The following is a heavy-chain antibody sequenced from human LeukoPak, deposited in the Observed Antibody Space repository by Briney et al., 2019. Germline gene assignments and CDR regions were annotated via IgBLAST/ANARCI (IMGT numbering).Heavy chain of an antibody. CDR3: ARGDWELLTHIDY. CDR2: ICFDGSDK. Sequence: GGSLRLSCAASGFTFIAYVMHWVRQAPGRGREWVAVICFDGSDKYYADSVKGRFTISRDNSKNTLYLQMNSLRAEDTAVYYCARGDWELLTHIDYWGQGILVTVSS. J-gene: IGHJ4*02. V-gene: IGHV3-33*01. D-gene: IGHD1-26*01. CDR1: GFTFIAYV.